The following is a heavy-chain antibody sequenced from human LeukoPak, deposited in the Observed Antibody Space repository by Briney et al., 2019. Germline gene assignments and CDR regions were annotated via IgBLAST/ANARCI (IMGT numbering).Heavy chain of an antibody. V-gene: IGHV3-15*01. J-gene: IGHJ5*02. Sequence: GGSLRLSCAASGFTFSNAWMSWVRQAPGEGREWVGRIKSKTDGGTTDYAAPVKGRFTISRDDSKNTLYLQMNSLKTEDTAVYYCTTDRIAVAGYNWFDPWGQGTLVTVSS. CDR2: IKSKTDGGTT. CDR3: TTDRIAVAGYNWFDP. CDR1: GFTFSNAW. D-gene: IGHD6-19*01.